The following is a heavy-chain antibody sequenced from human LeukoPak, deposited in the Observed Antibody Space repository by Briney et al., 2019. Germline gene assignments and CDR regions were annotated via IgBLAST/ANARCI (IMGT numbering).Heavy chain of an antibody. V-gene: IGHV4-4*02. CDR1: GGSISSSNW. D-gene: IGHD5-24*01. CDR2: ISHDGST. J-gene: IGHJ2*01. Sequence: SGTLSLTCVVSGGSISSSNWWSWVRQPPEKGLEWIGEISHDGSTNYNPSLKSQVTISVDKSNNHFSLKLTSVTAADTAMYYCARGDNYVFDVWGRGTLVSVSS. CDR3: ARGDNYVFDV.